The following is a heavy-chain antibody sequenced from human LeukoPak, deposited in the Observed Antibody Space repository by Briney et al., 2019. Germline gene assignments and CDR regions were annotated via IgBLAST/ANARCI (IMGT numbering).Heavy chain of an antibody. CDR2: IYHSGST. CDR3: ARNGYYSVDY. D-gene: IGHD4-17*01. CDR1: GGSICSSNW. V-gene: IGHV4-4*02. J-gene: IGHJ4*02. Sequence: SETLSLTCTVSGGSICSSNWWSWVRQPPGKGLEWIGEIYHSGSTTYNPSLKSRVTISIDKSKSQFSLKLSSVTAADTAMYYCARNGYYSVDYWGQGTLVTVSS.